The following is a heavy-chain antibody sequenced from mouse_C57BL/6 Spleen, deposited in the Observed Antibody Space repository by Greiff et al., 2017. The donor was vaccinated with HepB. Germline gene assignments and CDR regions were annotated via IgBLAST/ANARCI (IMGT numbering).Heavy chain of an antibody. CDR1: GFTFTDYY. J-gene: IGHJ4*01. CDR3: ARWDSNPHYYAMDY. V-gene: IGHV7-3*01. CDR2: IRNKANGYTT. D-gene: IGHD2-5*01. Sequence: EVKVVESGGGLVQPGGSLSLSCAASGFTFTDYYMSWVRQPPGKALEWLGFIRNKANGYTTEYSASVKGRFTISRDNSQSILYLQMNALRAEDSATYYCARWDSNPHYYAMDYWGQGTSVTVSS.